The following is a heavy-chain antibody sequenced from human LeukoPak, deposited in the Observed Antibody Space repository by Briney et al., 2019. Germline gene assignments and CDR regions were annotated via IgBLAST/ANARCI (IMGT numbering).Heavy chain of an antibody. CDR3: AREVLSSWLKGVSWFDP. J-gene: IGHJ5*02. V-gene: IGHV4-59*01. CDR1: GGSISSYY. CDR2: IYYSGST. D-gene: IGHD6-13*01. Sequence: SETLSLTCTVSGGSISSYYWSWIRQPPGKGLEWIGYIYYSGSTNYNPSLKSRVTISVDTSKNQFSLKLSSVTAADTAVYYCAREVLSSWLKGVSWFDPWGQGTLVTVSS.